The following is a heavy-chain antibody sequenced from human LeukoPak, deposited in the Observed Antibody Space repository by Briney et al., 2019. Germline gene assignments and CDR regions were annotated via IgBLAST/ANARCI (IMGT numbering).Heavy chain of an antibody. J-gene: IGHJ4*02. D-gene: IGHD3-10*01. V-gene: IGHV4-39*01. Sequence: PSETLSLTCTVSGGSISSSTYYWDWIRQPPGQGLEWIGNIYDSGDTYYTPSLKSRVTMFVDTSKNQFSLKLSSVTAADTAVYYCARAGPHTGRRRYFDYWGQGTLVTVSS. CDR3: ARAGPHTGRRRYFDY. CDR2: IYDSGDT. CDR1: GGSISSSTYY.